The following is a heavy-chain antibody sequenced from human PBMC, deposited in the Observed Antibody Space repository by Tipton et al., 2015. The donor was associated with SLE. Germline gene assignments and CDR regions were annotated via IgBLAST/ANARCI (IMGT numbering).Heavy chain of an antibody. V-gene: IGHV4-59*02. Sequence: TLSLTCTVSGGSVNTYYWSWIRQPPGKGLEWIGYTYNSGGTNYNPSLKSRVTISVDTSKNQFSLKLSSVTAADTAVYYCARSREAYCTTTSCPGVYGYWGQGSLVTVSS. CDR3: ARSREAYCTTTSCPGVYGY. CDR2: TYNSGGT. D-gene: IGHD2-2*01. CDR1: GGSVNTYY. J-gene: IGHJ4*02.